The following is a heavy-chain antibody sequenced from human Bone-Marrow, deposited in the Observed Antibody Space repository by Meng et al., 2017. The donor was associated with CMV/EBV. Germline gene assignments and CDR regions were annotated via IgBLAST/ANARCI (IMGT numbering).Heavy chain of an antibody. CDR2: IRFDGTNK. J-gene: IGHJ4*02. CDR3: AVGYCGSTSCPFDY. V-gene: IGHV3-30*02. CDR1: GFNFSTYG. D-gene: IGHD2-2*03. Sequence: GESLKISCAASGFNFSTYGMHWVRQAPGKGLQWVAFIRFDGTNKKYVDSVKGRFTISRDNSKNTLYLQMNSLSTEDTAVYYCAVGYCGSTSCPFDYWGQGTLVTVSS.